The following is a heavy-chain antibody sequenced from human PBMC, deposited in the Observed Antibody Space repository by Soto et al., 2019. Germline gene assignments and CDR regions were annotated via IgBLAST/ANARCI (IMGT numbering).Heavy chain of an antibody. CDR3: ARGSHYYDSSAHFDC. CDR2: ISYDGSNK. Sequence: QVQLVESGGGVVQPGRSLRLSCAASGFTFSSYAMHWVRQAPGKGLEWVAVISYDGSNKYYADSVKGRFTISRDNSKNTLYLEMNSLKAEDTAVYYCARGSHYYDSSAHFDCLGQGTLVTVSS. J-gene: IGHJ4*02. CDR1: GFTFSSYA. V-gene: IGHV3-30-3*01. D-gene: IGHD3-22*01.